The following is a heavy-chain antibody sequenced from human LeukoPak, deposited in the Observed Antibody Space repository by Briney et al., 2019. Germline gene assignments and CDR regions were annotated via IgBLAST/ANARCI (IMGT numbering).Heavy chain of an antibody. CDR2: IYPGDSDT. CDR1: GYSFTSYW. Sequence: GESLEISCKGSGYSFTSYWTGWVRQVPGKGLEWMGIIYPGDSDTRYSPSFQGQVTISADKSISTAYLQWSSLKASDTAMYYCARGEMATMLGFDYWGQGTLVTVSS. D-gene: IGHD5-24*01. J-gene: IGHJ4*02. V-gene: IGHV5-51*01. CDR3: ARGEMATMLGFDY.